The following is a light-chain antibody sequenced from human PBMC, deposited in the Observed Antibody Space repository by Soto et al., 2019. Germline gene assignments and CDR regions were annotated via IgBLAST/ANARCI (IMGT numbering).Light chain of an antibody. J-gene: IGKJ4*01. Sequence: EIVLTQSPDTLSLSPGERATLACRASQSVDNYLAWYQPRPGQAPRLLIYDASNRASGIPARFSGSGSGTDFTLTIRSLAPADFAVYYCQQRSTGPPLTFGGGTKVEIK. CDR2: DAS. CDR3: QQRSTGPPLT. V-gene: IGKV3-11*01. CDR1: QSVDNY.